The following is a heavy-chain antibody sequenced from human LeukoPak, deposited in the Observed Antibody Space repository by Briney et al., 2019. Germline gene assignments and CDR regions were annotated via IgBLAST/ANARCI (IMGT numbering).Heavy chain of an antibody. D-gene: IGHD3-22*01. CDR2: IYYSGST. CDR1: GGSISSSSYY. CDR3: ARDSFSTLYYYDSSGYYS. V-gene: IGHV4-39*07. J-gene: IGHJ4*02. Sequence: SETLSLTCTVSGGSISSSSYYWGWIRQPPGKGLEWIGSIYYSGSTYYNPSLKSRVTISVDKSKNQFSLKLSSVTAADTAVYYCARDSFSTLYYYDSSGYYSWGQGTLVTVSS.